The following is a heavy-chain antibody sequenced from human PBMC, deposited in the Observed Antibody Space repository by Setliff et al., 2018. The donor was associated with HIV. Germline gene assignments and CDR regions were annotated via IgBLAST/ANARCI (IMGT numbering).Heavy chain of an antibody. Sequence: GGSLRLSCAASGFTFSSYSMNWVRQAPGKGLEWVSSISSSSSYIYYADSVKGRFTISRDNAKNSLYLQMNSLRAEDTAVYYCARDLGSPTSHNNYFDYWGQGTLVTVSS. J-gene: IGHJ4*02. CDR1: GFTFSSYS. V-gene: IGHV3-21*01. CDR2: ISSSSSYI. CDR3: ARDLGSPTSHNNYFDY. D-gene: IGHD2-2*01.